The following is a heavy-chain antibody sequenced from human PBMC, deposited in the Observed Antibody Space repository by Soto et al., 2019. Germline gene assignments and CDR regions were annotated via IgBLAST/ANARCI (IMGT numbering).Heavy chain of an antibody. J-gene: IGHJ5*02. CDR3: ARAPLGYCSGGSCLNWFDP. CDR2: ISAYNGNT. Sequence: GASVKVSCKASGYTFTSYGISWVRQAPGQGLEWMGWISAYNGNTNYAQKLQGRVTMTTDTSTSTAYMELRSLRSDDTAVYYCARAPLGYCSGGSCLNWFDPWGQGTLVTVSS. CDR1: GYTFTSYG. D-gene: IGHD2-15*01. V-gene: IGHV1-18*01.